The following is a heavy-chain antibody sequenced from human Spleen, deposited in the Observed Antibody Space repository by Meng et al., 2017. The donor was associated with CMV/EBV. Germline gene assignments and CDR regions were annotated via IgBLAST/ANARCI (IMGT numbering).Heavy chain of an antibody. CDR1: GDSISSTSYY. CDR2: MYYSGSS. CDR3: ARDFQYYGLDV. J-gene: IGHJ6*02. V-gene: IGHV4-39*07. Sequence: SETLSLTCTVSGDSISSTSYYWGWIRQPPGKGLEWIGTMYYSGSSYYNPSLRSRITISADRSKNQFSLKLSSVTAADTAVYYCARDFQYYGLDVWGQGTTVTVSS.